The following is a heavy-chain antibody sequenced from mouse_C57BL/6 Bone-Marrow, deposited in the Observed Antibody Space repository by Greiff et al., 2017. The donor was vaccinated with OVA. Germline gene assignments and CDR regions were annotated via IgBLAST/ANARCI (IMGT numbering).Heavy chain of an antibody. CDR2: IDPNSGGT. D-gene: IGHD2-2*01. CDR3: ARAGYYGYDYAMDY. V-gene: IGHV1-72*01. CDR1: GYTFTSYW. Sequence: QVQLQQPGAELVQPGASVKLSCKASGYTFTSYWMHWVKQRPGRGLEWIGRIDPNSGGTKYNEKFKSKATLTVHKPSSTAYMQLSSLTSEDSAVYYGARAGYYGYDYAMDYWGQGTSVTVSS. J-gene: IGHJ4*01.